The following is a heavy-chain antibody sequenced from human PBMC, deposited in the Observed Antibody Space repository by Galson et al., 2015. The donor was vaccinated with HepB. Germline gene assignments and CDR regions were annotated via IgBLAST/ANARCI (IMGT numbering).Heavy chain of an antibody. J-gene: IGHJ4*02. Sequence: SLRLSCAASGFTFSVYTMHWVRQAPGKGLEWVALISHDGTNEHYADSVKGRLTIARDNSTKTVYLQMNNLSADDTAVYYCTRLWGTAYYSDVGSYYRFDCWGQEALVTVYS. CDR2: ISHDGTNE. CDR1: GFTFSVYT. D-gene: IGHD3-16*01. CDR3: TRLWGTAYYSDVGSYYRFDC. V-gene: IGHV3-30*04.